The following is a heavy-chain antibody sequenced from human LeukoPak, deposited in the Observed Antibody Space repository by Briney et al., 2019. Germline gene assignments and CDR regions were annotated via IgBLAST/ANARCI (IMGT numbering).Heavy chain of an antibody. V-gene: IGHV4-4*07. J-gene: IGHJ4*02. CDR3: TRQAAAGTSRPFDY. D-gene: IGHD6-13*01. Sequence: PSETLSLTCTVSGGSISSYYWSWIRQPAGKGLEWIGRIYTSGSTNYNPSLKSRVTISVDTSKNQFSLKLSSVTAADTAVYYCTRQAAAGTSRPFDYWGQGTLVTVSS. CDR2: IYTSGST. CDR1: GGSISSYY.